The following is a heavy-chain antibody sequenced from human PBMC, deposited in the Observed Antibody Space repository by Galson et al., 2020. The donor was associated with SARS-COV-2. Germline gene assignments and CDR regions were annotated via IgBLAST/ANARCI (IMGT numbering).Heavy chain of an antibody. Sequence: GGSLRLSCAASGFTFSSYAMHWVRQAPGKGLEWVAVISYDGSNKYYADSVKGRFTISRDNSKNTLYLQMNSLRAEDTAVYYCARAHSGYYSWFDPWGQGTLVTVSS. V-gene: IGHV3-30*04. CDR1: GFTFSSYA. CDR3: ARAHSGYYSWFDP. J-gene: IGHJ5*02. CDR2: ISYDGSNK. D-gene: IGHD3-3*01.